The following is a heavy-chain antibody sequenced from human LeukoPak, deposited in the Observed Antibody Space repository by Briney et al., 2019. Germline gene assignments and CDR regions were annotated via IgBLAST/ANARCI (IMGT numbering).Heavy chain of an antibody. CDR3: ARDPDSGQ. V-gene: IGHV3-21*01. Sequence: GGSLILSCAASGFSFSSYTMTWVRQAPGKGLEWVSSITTSSRYIYYAYSVKGRFTISRDNAKNSLFLQMDSLRAEDTALYYCARDPDSGQWGPGTLVTVSS. CDR2: ITTSSRYI. J-gene: IGHJ4*02. D-gene: IGHD3-10*01. CDR1: GFSFSSYT.